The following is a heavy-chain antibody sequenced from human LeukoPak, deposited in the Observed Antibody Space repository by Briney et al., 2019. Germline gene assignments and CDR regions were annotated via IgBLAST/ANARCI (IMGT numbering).Heavy chain of an antibody. D-gene: IGHD5-24*01. CDR3: ARARGQLPRSFDY. J-gene: IGHJ4*02. Sequence: SVKVSCKASGGTFSSYAISWVRQAPGQGLEWMGGIIPIFGTANYAQKFQGRVTITADESTSTAYMELSSLRSEDTAVYYCARARGQLPRSFDYWSQGTLVTVSS. CDR1: GGTFSSYA. CDR2: IIPIFGTA. V-gene: IGHV1-69*13.